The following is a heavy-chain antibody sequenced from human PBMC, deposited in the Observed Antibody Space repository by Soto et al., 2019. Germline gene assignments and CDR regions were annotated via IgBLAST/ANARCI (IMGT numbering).Heavy chain of an antibody. J-gene: IGHJ4*02. CDR3: ARVESSWYSSSWYYFDY. Sequence: GASVKVSCKASGYTFTSYGISWVQQAPGQGLEWMGWISAYNGNTNYAQKLQGRVTMTTDTSTSTAYMELRSLRSDDTAVYYCARVESSWYSSSWYYFDYWGQGTLVTVSS. D-gene: IGHD6-13*01. CDR1: GYTFTSYG. CDR2: ISAYNGNT. V-gene: IGHV1-18*04.